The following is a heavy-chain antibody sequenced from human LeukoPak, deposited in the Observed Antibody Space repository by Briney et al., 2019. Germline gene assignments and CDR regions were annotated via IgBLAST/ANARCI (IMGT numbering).Heavy chain of an antibody. V-gene: IGHV3-23*01. CDR2: ISAGGATI. CDR3: AKDSGGTYFYYYYYMDV. Sequence: GGSLRLSCAASGFTFSTYAMSWVRQAPGTWLEWVPAISAGGATIYYADSVKGRFTISRDNSKNTLYLQINSLRAEDTAVYYCAKDSGGTYFYYYYYMDVWGKGTTVTVSS. J-gene: IGHJ6*03. CDR1: GFTFSTYA. D-gene: IGHD1-26*01.